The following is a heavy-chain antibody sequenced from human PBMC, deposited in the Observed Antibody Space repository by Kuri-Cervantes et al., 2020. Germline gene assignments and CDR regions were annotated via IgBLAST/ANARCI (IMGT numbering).Heavy chain of an antibody. CDR1: GFTFSNSA. J-gene: IGHJ5*02. CDR3: AKLSTFGGVLVGSNWFDP. CDR2: ISGSGSRT. Sequence: GGSLRLSCEASGFTFSNSAVSWVRLTPWKGLEWVSAISGSGSRTYYGASLQGRFTISRDNSKNTLYLHISSLRAEDTAIYYCAKLSTFGGVLVGSNWFDPWGQGTLVTVSS. D-gene: IGHD3-16*01. V-gene: IGHV3-23*01.